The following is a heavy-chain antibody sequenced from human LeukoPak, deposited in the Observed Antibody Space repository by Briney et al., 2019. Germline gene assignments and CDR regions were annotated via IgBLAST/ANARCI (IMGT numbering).Heavy chain of an antibody. V-gene: IGHV3-21*01. CDR1: GFSFSTYS. CDR2: ISSSSSNI. Sequence: PGGSLRLSCAASGFSFSTYSMNWVRLAPGKGLEWVSSISSSSSNIYYADSVKGRFTISRDNAKNSLYLQMNSLRAEDTAVYYCARLDTSMTPTAPGPGDYWGQGSLVTVSS. J-gene: IGHJ4*02. CDR3: ARLDTSMTPTAPGPGDY. D-gene: IGHD1-1*01.